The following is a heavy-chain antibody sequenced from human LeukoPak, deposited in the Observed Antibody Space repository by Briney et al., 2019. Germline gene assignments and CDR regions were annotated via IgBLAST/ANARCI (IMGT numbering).Heavy chain of an antibody. Sequence: ASMKVSCKTSGYAFTDYYMHWVRQAPGQGLEWVGRINPNSGDTKYAQNFQGRVTMTRDTSISTAYMELSRLTSDDTAVYFCARVSDTSGASCFAFWGQGTLVTVSS. CDR1: GYAFTDYY. V-gene: IGHV1-2*06. CDR3: ARVSDTSGASCFAF. CDR2: INPNSGDT. J-gene: IGHJ4*02. D-gene: IGHD3-22*01.